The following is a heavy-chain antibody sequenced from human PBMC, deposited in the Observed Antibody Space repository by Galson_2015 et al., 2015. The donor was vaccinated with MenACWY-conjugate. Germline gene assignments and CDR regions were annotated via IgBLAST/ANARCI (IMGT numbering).Heavy chain of an antibody. D-gene: IGHD2-15*01. CDR2: ISGSGGST. CDR1: GLTFSNYT. CDR3: ALQGAARTAAVDD. Sequence: SLRLSCAASGLTFSNYTMSWVRQAPGKGLEWVSTISGSGGSTYYADSVKGRFTISRDNSKNTLYLQMNSLRAEDMAVYYCALQGAARTAAVDDWGQGTLVPVSS. J-gene: IGHJ4*02. V-gene: IGHV3-23*01.